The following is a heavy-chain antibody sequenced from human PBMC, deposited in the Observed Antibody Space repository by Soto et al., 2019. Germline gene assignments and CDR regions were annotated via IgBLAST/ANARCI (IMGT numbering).Heavy chain of an antibody. J-gene: IGHJ5*02. D-gene: IGHD2-15*01. CDR3: GGVGYCSGATCYVAWFDP. V-gene: IGHV4-30-4*01. CDR2: IYYTGST. CDR1: GGSISSGDYY. Sequence: QVQLQESGPGPVKPSQTLSLSCSVSGGSISSGDYYWSWIRQPPGMGLGGIGYIYYTGSTYYNPSLKGRVTISVDTPKNQSSLNLSSVTAADTAVYYWGGVGYCSGATCYVAWFDPWGQGTGVTVSS.